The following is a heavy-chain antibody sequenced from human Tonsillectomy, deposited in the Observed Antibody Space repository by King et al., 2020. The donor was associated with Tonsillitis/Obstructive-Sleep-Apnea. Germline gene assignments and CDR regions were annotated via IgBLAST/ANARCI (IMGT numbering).Heavy chain of an antibody. J-gene: IGHJ6*02. Sequence: VQLVESGGGVVQPGRSLRLSCAASGFTFSSYAMHWVRQAPGKGLEWVAVISYDGSNKYYADSVKGRFSISRDNSKNTLYLQMNSLRAEDTAVYYCAREGCSSTRCYYYYYYGMDVWGRGTTVTVSS. CDR3: AREGCSSTRCYYYYYYGMDV. V-gene: IGHV3-30*04. D-gene: IGHD2-2*01. CDR1: GFTFSSYA. CDR2: ISYDGSNK.